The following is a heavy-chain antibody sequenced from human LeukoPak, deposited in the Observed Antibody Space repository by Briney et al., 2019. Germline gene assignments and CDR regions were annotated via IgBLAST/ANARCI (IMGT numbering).Heavy chain of an antibody. CDR3: AKGGGVMALDFDY. D-gene: IGHD3-16*01. V-gene: IGHV3-9*01. Sequence: GRSLRLSCAASGFTFDDYAMHWVRQAPGKGLEWVSGISWNSGSIGYADSVKGRFTISRDNAKNSLYLQMNSLRAEDTALYYCAKGGGVMALDFDYWGQGTLVTVSS. CDR1: GFTFDDYA. CDR2: ISWNSGSI. J-gene: IGHJ4*02.